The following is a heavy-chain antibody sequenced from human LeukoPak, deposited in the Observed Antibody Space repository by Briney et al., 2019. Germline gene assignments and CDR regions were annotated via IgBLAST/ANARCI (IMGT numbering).Heavy chain of an antibody. J-gene: IGHJ5*02. Sequence: ASVKVSCKASGYSFTGKYMHWVRRAPGQGLEWMGWINPDSGDTKYEQKFQGRVTMTRDTSINTAHMELSRLRSDDTAVYYCVRSIFSSFDPWGLGTLVTVSS. V-gene: IGHV1-2*02. CDR1: GYSFTGKY. D-gene: IGHD2-21*01. CDR2: INPDSGDT. CDR3: VRSIFSSFDP.